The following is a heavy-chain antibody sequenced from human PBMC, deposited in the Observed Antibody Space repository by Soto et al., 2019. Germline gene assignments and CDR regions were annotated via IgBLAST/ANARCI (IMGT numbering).Heavy chain of an antibody. CDR1: GYSFISHY. CDR2: INPSGGSA. CDR3: ARDYLSSKLSLSYFDF. Sequence: QVQLVQSGAEVTRPGASVKVSCKASGYSFISHYIHWVRQAPGQGLEWMGFINPSGGSATLAQKFQGRVTMTRDTSTTTVDMELSSLRSEDAAVYYCARDYLSSKLSLSYFDFWGQGTLVTVSS. J-gene: IGHJ4*02. V-gene: IGHV1-46*01. D-gene: IGHD2-2*01.